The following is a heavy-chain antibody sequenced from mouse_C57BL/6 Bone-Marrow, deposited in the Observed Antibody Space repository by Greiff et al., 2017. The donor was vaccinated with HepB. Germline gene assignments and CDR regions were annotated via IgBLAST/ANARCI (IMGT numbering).Heavy chain of an antibody. CDR3: VRQLSLLYYAMDY. CDR2: IRSKSNNYAT. V-gene: IGHV10-1*01. CDR1: GFSFNTYA. D-gene: IGHD3-2*02. J-gene: IGHJ4*01. Sequence: DVKLVESGGGLVQPKGSLKLSCAASGFSFNTYAMNWVRQAPGKGLEWVARIRSKSNNYATYYADSVKDRFTISRDDSESMLYLQMNNLKTEDTAMYYCVRQLSLLYYAMDYWGQGTSVTVSS.